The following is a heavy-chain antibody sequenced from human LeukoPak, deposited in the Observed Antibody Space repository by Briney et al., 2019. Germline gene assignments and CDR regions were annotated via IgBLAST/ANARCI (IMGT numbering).Heavy chain of an antibody. CDR2: IYPGDSDT. D-gene: IGHD3-3*01. Sequence: GESLKISCKGSGYRFTSYWIGWVRQMRGKGRQWMGIIYPGDSDTRYSPSFQGQVTISVDKSISTAYLQWSSLQASDTAMYYCARGNYDFWSAFAHWGQGTLVTVSS. CDR1: GYRFTSYW. J-gene: IGHJ4*02. V-gene: IGHV5-51*01. CDR3: ARGNYDFWSAFAH.